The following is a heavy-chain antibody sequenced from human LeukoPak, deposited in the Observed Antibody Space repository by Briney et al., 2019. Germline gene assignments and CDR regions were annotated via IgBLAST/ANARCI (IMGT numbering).Heavy chain of an antibody. Sequence: SETLSLTCTVSGGSISSYYWGWIRQPPGKGLEWIGYIYYSGSTNYNPSLKSRVTISVDTSKNQFSLKLSSVTAADTAVYYCARSVEMATIDYYYYMDVWGKGTTVTVSS. CDR3: ARSVEMATIDYYYYMDV. V-gene: IGHV4-59*01. D-gene: IGHD5-24*01. J-gene: IGHJ6*03. CDR2: IYYSGST. CDR1: GGSISSYY.